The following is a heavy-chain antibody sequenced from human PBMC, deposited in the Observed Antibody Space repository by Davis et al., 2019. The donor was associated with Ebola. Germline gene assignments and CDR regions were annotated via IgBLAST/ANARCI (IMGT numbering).Heavy chain of an antibody. D-gene: IGHD6-19*01. J-gene: IGHJ3*02. CDR1: GGTFSSYA. CDR3: ARRYSSGSNAFDI. Sequence: SAQVFCNASGGTFSSYAISWVRQAPGQGLEWMGGIIPIFGTANYAQKFQGRVTITADDATSTAYMELSSLRSEDTAVYYCARRYSSGSNAFDIWGQGTMVTVSS. V-gene: IGHV1-69*13. CDR2: IIPIFGTA.